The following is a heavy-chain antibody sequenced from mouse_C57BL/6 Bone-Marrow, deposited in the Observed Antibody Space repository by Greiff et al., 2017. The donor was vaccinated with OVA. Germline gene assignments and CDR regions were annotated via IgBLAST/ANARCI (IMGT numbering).Heavy chain of an antibody. Sequence: EVQVVESGGDLVKPGGSLKLSCAASGFTFSSYGMSWVRQTPDKRLEWVATISSGGSYTYYPDSVKGRFTISRDNAKNTLYLQMSSLKSEYTAMYYCARRGLRYYYAMDYWGQGTSVTVSS. CDR2: ISSGGSYT. V-gene: IGHV5-6*01. CDR3: ARRGLRYYYAMDY. J-gene: IGHJ4*01. D-gene: IGHD2-4*01. CDR1: GFTFSSYG.